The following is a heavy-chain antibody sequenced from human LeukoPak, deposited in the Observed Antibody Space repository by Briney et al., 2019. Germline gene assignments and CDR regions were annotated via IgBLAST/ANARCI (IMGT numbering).Heavy chain of an antibody. D-gene: IGHD3-22*01. CDR3: APEWYYYDSSGYYYFDY. J-gene: IGHJ4*02. Sequence: PGGSLRLSCAASGFTFSSYSMNWVRQAPGKGLEWVSYISSSSSTIYYADSVKGRFTISRDNAKNSLYLQMNSLRAEDTAVYYCAPEWYYYDSSGYYYFDYWGQGTLVTVSS. V-gene: IGHV3-48*01. CDR1: GFTFSSYS. CDR2: ISSSSSTI.